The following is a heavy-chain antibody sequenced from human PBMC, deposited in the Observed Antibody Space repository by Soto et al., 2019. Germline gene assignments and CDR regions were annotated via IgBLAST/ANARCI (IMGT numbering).Heavy chain of an antibody. CDR2: IYYSGST. Sequence: TLSLTCTVSGGSISSGGYYWSWIRQHPGKGLEWIGYIYYSGSTYYNPSLKSRVTISVDTSKNQFSLKLSSVTAADTAVYYCARDSAGTNYYYYGMDVWGQGTTVTVSS. CDR3: ARDSAGTNYYYYGMDV. CDR1: GGSISSGGYY. V-gene: IGHV4-31*03. D-gene: IGHD1-7*01. J-gene: IGHJ6*02.